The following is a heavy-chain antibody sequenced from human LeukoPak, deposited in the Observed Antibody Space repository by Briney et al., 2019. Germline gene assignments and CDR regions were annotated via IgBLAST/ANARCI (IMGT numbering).Heavy chain of an antibody. CDR2: IRYDGSNK. Sequence: GGSLRLSCAASGFTFSSYGMHWVRQAPGKGLEWVAFIRYDGSNKYCADSVKGRFTISRDNSKNTLYLQMNSLRAEDTAVYYCAKDWHSSSWYYFDYWGQGTLVTVSS. V-gene: IGHV3-30*02. CDR3: AKDWHSSSWYYFDY. J-gene: IGHJ4*02. CDR1: GFTFSSYG. D-gene: IGHD6-13*01.